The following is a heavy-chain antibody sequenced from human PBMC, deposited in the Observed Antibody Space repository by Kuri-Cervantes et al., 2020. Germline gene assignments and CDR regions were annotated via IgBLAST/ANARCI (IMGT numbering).Heavy chain of an antibody. CDR2: IWYGGSNK. Sequence: GGSLRLSCAASGFTFSTYSMNWVRQAPGKGLEWVAVIWYGGSNKYYADSVKGRFTISRDNSKNTLYLQMNSLRAEDTAVYYCAKVPLYCSGGSCYQTPEYWGQGTLVTVSS. D-gene: IGHD2-15*01. J-gene: IGHJ4*02. CDR3: AKVPLYCSGGSCYQTPEY. V-gene: IGHV3-30*02. CDR1: GFTFSTYS.